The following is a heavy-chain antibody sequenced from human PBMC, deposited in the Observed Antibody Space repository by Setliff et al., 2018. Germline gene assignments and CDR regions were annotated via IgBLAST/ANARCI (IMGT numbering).Heavy chain of an antibody. CDR1: NGSVSTTSHY. V-gene: IGHV4-39*07. Sequence: PSETLSLTCTVSNGSVSTTSHYWGWVRQPPGKGLEWIGSVYYSGYTYYSPSLESRVAISVDTSKNQFSLKVNPVTAADTAVYYCARVDFTMLQGVLGHWGQGTLVTVSS. J-gene: IGHJ1*01. D-gene: IGHD3-10*01. CDR2: VYYSGYT. CDR3: ARVDFTMLQGVLGH.